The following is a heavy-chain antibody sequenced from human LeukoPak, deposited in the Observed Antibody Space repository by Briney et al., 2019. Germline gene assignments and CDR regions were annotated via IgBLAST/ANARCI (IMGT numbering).Heavy chain of an antibody. V-gene: IGHV4-30-4*01. Sequence: SQTLSLTCTVSGGSISSGDYYWSWIRQPPGKGLEWIGYIYTSGSTNYNPSLKSRVTISVDTSKNQFSLKLSSVTAADTAVYYCARRVGYSYGYGVGGYYFDYWGQGTLVTVSS. D-gene: IGHD5-18*01. CDR2: IYTSGST. CDR3: ARRVGYSYGYGVGGYYFDY. J-gene: IGHJ4*02. CDR1: GGSISSGDYY.